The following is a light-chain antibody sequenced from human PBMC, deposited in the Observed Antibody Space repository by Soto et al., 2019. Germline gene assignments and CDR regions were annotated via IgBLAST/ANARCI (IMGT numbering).Light chain of an antibody. CDR2: AAS. V-gene: IGKV1-39*01. Sequence: DIQMTQSPSSLSASVGDRVTITCRASQIITTYLNWYQQKPGKAPKLLIYAASSLQSGVPSRFSGSGSGTEFSLTISSLQPEDFATYYCQESYSMLWTFGQGTKVEIK. J-gene: IGKJ1*01. CDR3: QESYSMLWT. CDR1: QIITTY.